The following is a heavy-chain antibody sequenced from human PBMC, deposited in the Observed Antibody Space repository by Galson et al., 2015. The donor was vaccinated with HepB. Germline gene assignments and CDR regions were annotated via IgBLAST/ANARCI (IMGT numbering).Heavy chain of an antibody. Sequence: SLRLSCAASGFTFRTYSMNWVRQAPGKGLEWVSSISSSGSYTYYVDSVKGRFTISRDNARNSLYLQMNSLRAEDTAMYYCARSGYSGGLDAFDIWGQGTMVTVSS. CDR2: ISSSGSYT. V-gene: IGHV3-21*01. J-gene: IGHJ3*02. D-gene: IGHD5-12*01. CDR3: ARSGYSGGLDAFDI. CDR1: GFTFRTYS.